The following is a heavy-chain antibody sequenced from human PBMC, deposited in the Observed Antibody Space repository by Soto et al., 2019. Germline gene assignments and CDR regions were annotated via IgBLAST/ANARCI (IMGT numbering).Heavy chain of an antibody. V-gene: IGHV3-21*01. CDR1: GFTFRSYT. J-gene: IGHJ6*03. Sequence: VGSRTLACPVSGFTFRSYTMTWVRQAPGKGLEWVSSISGDSAYIYYADSVKGRFTISRDNARNSLFLQMNGLRAEDTAVYFCVRDFSTGWYPIFYMDVWGKGTTVTVSS. CDR2: ISGDSAYI. D-gene: IGHD6-19*01. CDR3: VRDFSTGWYPIFYMDV.